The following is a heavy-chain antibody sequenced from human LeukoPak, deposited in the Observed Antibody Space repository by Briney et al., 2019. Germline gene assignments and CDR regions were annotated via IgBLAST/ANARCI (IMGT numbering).Heavy chain of an antibody. Sequence: SETLSLTCTVSGGSISSYNWSWIRQPPGKGLEWIGYIYYSGSTNYNPSLKSRVTISVDTSKNQFSLKLSSVTAADTAVYYCARGSDWVGAFDIWGQGTMVTVSS. CDR1: GGSISSYN. V-gene: IGHV4-59*01. CDR3: ARGSDWVGAFDI. D-gene: IGHD6-19*01. CDR2: IYYSGST. J-gene: IGHJ3*02.